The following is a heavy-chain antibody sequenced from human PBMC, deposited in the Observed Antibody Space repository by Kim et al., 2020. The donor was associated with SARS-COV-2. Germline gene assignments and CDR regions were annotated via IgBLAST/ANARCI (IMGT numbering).Heavy chain of an antibody. CDR2: IKEDGSEK. CDR1: GFTFSSYW. V-gene: IGHV3-7*02. CDR3: ARVRRNGGAVASFDF. Sequence: GGSLRLSCATSGFTFSSYWMTWVRQIPGKGLEWVANIKEDGSEKYYLDSVKGRFTIARDNSKNSLYLQVNGLRPEDTGVYYCARVRRNGGAVASFDFWGHGARVTVSS. D-gene: IGHD6-13*01. J-gene: IGHJ4*01.